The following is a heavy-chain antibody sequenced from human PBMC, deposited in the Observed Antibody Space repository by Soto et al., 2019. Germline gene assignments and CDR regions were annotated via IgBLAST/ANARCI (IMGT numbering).Heavy chain of an antibody. CDR1: GYTFTTSG. J-gene: IGHJ6*02. CDR3: ARAGAAPYYYYGMDV. V-gene: IGHV1-18*01. D-gene: IGHD2-15*01. Sequence: QVQLVQSGVEVRKPGASVKVSCKASGYTFTTSGISWLRQAPGQGLEWMGWISTYNGDTNDAPKFQDRVTMTIDTSTSTAYMELRRLRSDDTAVYYCARAGAAPYYYYGMDVWGQGTRVTVSS. CDR2: ISTYNGDT.